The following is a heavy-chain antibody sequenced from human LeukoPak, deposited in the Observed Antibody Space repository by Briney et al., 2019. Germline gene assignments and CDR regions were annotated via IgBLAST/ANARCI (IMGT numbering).Heavy chain of an antibody. V-gene: IGHV3-74*01. Sequence: PGGSLRLSCAASGFTFSSYRMYWVRQAPGKGLVWVSRINSDGSSTSYADSVKGRFTISRDNAKNALYLQMNSLRAEDTAVYYCAREWELLPWDWGQGTLVTVSS. CDR1: GFTFSSYR. CDR3: AREWELLPWD. CDR2: INSDGSST. D-gene: IGHD3-10*01. J-gene: IGHJ4*02.